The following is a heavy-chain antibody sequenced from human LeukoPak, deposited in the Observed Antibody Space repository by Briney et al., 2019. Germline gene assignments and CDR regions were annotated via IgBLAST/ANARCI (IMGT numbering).Heavy chain of an antibody. CDR1: GFTFSRYS. CDR3: ARTYGSGSLDY. J-gene: IGHJ4*02. CDR2: ISISSNYK. V-gene: IGHV3-21*01. Sequence: GGSLRLSCAASGFTFSRYSMNWVRQAPGKGLEWVSSISISSNYKYYPDSLKGRFTISRDNAKNSLYLQMNSLRAEDTAVYYCARTYGSGSLDYGGQGTLVTVSS. D-gene: IGHD2-15*01.